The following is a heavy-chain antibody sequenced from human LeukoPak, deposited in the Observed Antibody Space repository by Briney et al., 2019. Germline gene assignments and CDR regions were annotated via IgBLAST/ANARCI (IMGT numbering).Heavy chain of an antibody. CDR3: AKDMALVVVTDNGMDV. V-gene: IGHV3-30*18. D-gene: IGHD2-21*02. Sequence: GGSLRLSCAASGLTVGSNDMHWVRQAPGKGLEWVAVISYDGSNKYYADSVKGRFTISRDNSKNTLYLQMNSLRAEDTAVYYCAKDMALVVVTDNGMDVWGQGTTVTVSS. CDR1: GLTVGSND. CDR2: ISYDGSNK. J-gene: IGHJ6*02.